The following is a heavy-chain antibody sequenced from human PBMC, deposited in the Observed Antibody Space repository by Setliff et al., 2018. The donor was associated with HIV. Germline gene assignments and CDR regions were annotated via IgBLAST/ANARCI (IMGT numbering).Heavy chain of an antibody. Sequence: SETLSLTCTVSGGSFSSSTYSWGWIRQPPGMGLEWIGSIHSSGTTDYNPSLKSRVAMAVDTSRSQFSLKLRSVTAADTAVYYCARHKTNYDFYAFDVWGQGTMVSV. CDR3: ARHKTNYDFYAFDV. CDR1: GGSFSSSTYS. CDR2: IHSSGTT. V-gene: IGHV4-39*01. J-gene: IGHJ3*01. D-gene: IGHD3-3*01.